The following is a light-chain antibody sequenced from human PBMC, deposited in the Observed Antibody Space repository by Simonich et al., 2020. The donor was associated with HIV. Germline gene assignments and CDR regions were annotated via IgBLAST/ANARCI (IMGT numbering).Light chain of an antibody. CDR2: WAS. CDR1: QSVLYSSNNKNY. V-gene: IGKV4-1*01. J-gene: IGKJ1*01. CDR3: QQYYSTPRT. Sequence: DIVMTQSPDSLAVSLGERATINCQSRQSVLYSSNNKNYLAWYQQKQGQPPKLLIYWASTRESGVPDRFSGSGSGTDFTLTISSLQAEDVAVYYCQQYYSTPRTFGQGTKVEIK.